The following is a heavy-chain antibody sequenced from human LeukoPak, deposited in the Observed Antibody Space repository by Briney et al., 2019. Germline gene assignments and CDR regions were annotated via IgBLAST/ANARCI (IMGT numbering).Heavy chain of an antibody. J-gene: IGHJ6*03. D-gene: IGHD2-2*01. CDR1: GGSISSRGYY. CDR2: IFYSGAT. V-gene: IGHV4-31*03. CDR3: ARDGGSSHSYYYYYMDV. Sequence: SETLSLTCTVSGGSISSRGYYWSWIRQHPRKGLEWIGYIFYSGATHYNPSLKSRVAITLDTSENQFSLELTSVTAADTAVYYCARDGGSSHSYYYYYMDVWGKGTTVTVSS.